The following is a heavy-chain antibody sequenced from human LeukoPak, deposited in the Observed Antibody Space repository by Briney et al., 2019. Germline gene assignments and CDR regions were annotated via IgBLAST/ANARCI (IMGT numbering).Heavy chain of an antibody. Sequence: GASVKVSCKASGYTFTSYDINWVRQATGQGLEWMGWMNPNSGNTGYAQKFQGRVTMTEDTSTDTAYMELSSLRSEDTAVYYCATAQLWLRETDWFDPWGQGTLVTVSS. CDR2: MNPNSGNT. CDR1: GYTFTSYD. V-gene: IGHV1-8*01. J-gene: IGHJ5*02. CDR3: ATAQLWLRETDWFDP. D-gene: IGHD5-18*01.